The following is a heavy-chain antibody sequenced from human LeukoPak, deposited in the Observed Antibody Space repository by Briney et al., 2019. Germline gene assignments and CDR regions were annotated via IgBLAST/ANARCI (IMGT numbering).Heavy chain of an antibody. CDR3: AKDARSFDWLFDH. V-gene: IGHV3-30*02. J-gene: IGHJ4*02. CDR2: VRSDGSHD. Sequence: TGGFLRLSCVASGFAFSTYGMHWVRQAPGKGLEWVAYVRSDGSHDSYADSVTGRFTISRDNSKNTLFLQMNSLRAEDTSMYYCAKDARSFDWLFDHWGQGILVTVSS. CDR1: GFAFSTYG. D-gene: IGHD3-9*01.